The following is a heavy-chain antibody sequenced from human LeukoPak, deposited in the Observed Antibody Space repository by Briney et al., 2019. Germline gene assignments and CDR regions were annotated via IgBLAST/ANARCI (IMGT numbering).Heavy chain of an antibody. D-gene: IGHD2-2*01. CDR3: AKTPYRIFGSLDIVVPAAKGTHFDY. CDR2: IWYGGSNK. CDR1: GFTFSSYG. Sequence: GRSLRLSCAASGFTFSSYGMHWVRQAPGKGLEWVAVIWYGGSNKYYADSVKGRFTISRDNSKNTLYLQMNSLRAEDTAVYYCAKTPYRIFGSLDIVVPAAKGTHFDYWGQGTLVTVSS. J-gene: IGHJ4*02. V-gene: IGHV3-30*18.